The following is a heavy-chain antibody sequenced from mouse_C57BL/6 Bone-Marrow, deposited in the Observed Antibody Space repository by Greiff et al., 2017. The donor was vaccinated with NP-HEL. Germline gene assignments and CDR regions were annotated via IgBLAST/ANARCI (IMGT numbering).Heavy chain of an antibody. CDR2: ISSGSSTI. V-gene: IGHV5-17*01. CDR3: ARLRRRDYAMDY. Sequence: EVQLQQSGGGLVKPGGSLKLSCAASGFTFSDYGMHWVRQAPEKGLEWVADISSGSSTIYYADTVKGRFTISRDNAKNTLFLQMTSLRSEDTAMYYCARLRRRDYAMDYWGQGTSVTVSS. D-gene: IGHD2-4*01. CDR1: GFTFSDYG. J-gene: IGHJ4*01.